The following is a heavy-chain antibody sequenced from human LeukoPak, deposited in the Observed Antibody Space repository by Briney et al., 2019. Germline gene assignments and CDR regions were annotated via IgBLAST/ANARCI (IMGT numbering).Heavy chain of an antibody. CDR1: GFTFSSYA. J-gene: IGHJ4*02. CDR2: ISGSGGNT. Sequence: GGSLRLSCAASGFTFSSYAMSWVRQAPGKGLEWVSAISGSGGNTYYADSVKGRFTIARDNSKNTLYLQMNSLRAEDTAVYYCAKVMDSLGYCIGGVCYRAIDFWGQGTLVTVSS. V-gene: IGHV3-23*01. D-gene: IGHD2-8*02. CDR3: AKVMDSLGYCIGGVCYRAIDF.